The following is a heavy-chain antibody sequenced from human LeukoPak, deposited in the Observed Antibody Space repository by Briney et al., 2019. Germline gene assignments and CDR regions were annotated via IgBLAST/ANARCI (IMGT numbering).Heavy chain of an antibody. CDR1: GYTLTELS. Sequence: GASVKVSCKVSGYTLTELSMHWVRQAPGKGLEWMGGFDPEDGETIYAQKFQGRVTMTEDTSTDTAYMELSSLRSEDTAVYYCATDSLHPRSTIFGVVIIPRGDYYYGMDVWGQGTTVTVSS. CDR2: FDPEDGET. D-gene: IGHD3-3*01. J-gene: IGHJ6*02. V-gene: IGHV1-24*01. CDR3: ATDSLHPRSTIFGVVIIPRGDYYYGMDV.